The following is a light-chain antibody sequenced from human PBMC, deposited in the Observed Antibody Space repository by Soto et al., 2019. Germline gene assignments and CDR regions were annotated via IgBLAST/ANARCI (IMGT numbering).Light chain of an antibody. V-gene: IGKV3-20*01. J-gene: IGKJ1*01. CDR1: QSVSTSQ. CDR3: QHYVTSLTT. CDR2: GAS. Sequence: EIVLTQSPGTLSFSPGERATLSFRASQSVSTSQLAWYQQKPGQAPRLLIFGASIRVRGIPDRFIGSGSGTDFTLTISRLEPEDFAVYYCQHYVTSLTTFGQGTKVDIK.